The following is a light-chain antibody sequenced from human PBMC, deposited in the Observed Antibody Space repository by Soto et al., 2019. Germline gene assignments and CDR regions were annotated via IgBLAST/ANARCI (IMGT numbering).Light chain of an antibody. Sequence: QSALTQPASVSGSPGQSITISCTGSSSDVGGYNYVSWYQQHPGKAPKLMIYDVSNRPSGVSNRFSGSKSGNTASLTISGLQAEDEADYYCNSYTGSSSDTSSSTPPYVFGTGTKLTVL. CDR1: SSDVGGYNY. V-gene: IGLV2-14*01. CDR3: NSYTGSSSDTSSSTPPYV. J-gene: IGLJ1*01. CDR2: DVS.